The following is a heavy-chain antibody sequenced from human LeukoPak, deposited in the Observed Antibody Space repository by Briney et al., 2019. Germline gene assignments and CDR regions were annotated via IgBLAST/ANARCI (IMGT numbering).Heavy chain of an antibody. CDR1: GYTFTGYY. CDR3: ARVDCSGTSCYLDY. D-gene: IGHD2-2*01. V-gene: IGHV1-2*02. CDR2: INPNSGGT. Sequence: GASVKVSCKASGYTFTGYYMHWVRQARGQGLEWMGWINPNSGGTNYAQKFQGRVTMTRDTSISTAYMELSRLRSDDTAVYYCARVDCSGTSCYLDYWGQGTLVTVSS. J-gene: IGHJ4*02.